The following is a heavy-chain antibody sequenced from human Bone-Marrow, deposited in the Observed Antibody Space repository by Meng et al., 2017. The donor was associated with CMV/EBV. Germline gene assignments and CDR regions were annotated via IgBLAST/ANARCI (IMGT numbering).Heavy chain of an antibody. CDR1: GFTFSNYA. Sequence: GESLKISCAASGFTFSNYAMSWVRQAPGKGLEWVSVIYPDGSTTFYADSVKGRFTTLRANSKNTLYLQMNSLRDGDTAVYYCTKDDNGYTGEGGYWGQGTLATVSS. CDR3: TKDDNGYTGEGGY. CDR2: IYPDGSTT. J-gene: IGHJ4*02. V-gene: IGHV3-23*03. D-gene: IGHD3-16*01.